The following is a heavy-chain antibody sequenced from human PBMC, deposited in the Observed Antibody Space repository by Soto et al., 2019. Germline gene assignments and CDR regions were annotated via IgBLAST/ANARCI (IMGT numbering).Heavy chain of an antibody. Sequence: GGSLRLSCAASGFTFSSYAMSWVRQAPGKGLEWVSAISGSGGSTYYADSVKGRFTISRDNSKNTLYLQMNSLRAEDTAVYYCAKGSFEDYSNYAEGDYWGQGTLVTVSS. J-gene: IGHJ4*02. CDR3: AKGSFEDYSNYAEGDY. CDR2: ISGSGGST. CDR1: GFTFSSYA. D-gene: IGHD4-4*01. V-gene: IGHV3-23*01.